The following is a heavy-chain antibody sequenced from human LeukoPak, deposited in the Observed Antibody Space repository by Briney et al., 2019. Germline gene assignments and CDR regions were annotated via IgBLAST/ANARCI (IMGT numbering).Heavy chain of an antibody. V-gene: IGHV3-13*01. Sequence: GGSLRLSCAASGFTFSSYDMHWARQATGKGLEWVSAIGTAGDTYYPGSVKGRFTISRENAKNSLYLQMNSLRAEDTAVYYCARAPWRCSSTSCYKDYYYGMDVWGQGTTVTVSS. CDR2: IGTAGDT. CDR1: GFTFSSYD. D-gene: IGHD2-2*02. J-gene: IGHJ6*02. CDR3: ARAPWRCSSTSCYKDYYYGMDV.